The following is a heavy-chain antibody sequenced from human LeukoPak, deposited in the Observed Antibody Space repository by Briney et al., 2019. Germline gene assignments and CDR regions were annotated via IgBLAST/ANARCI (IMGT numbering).Heavy chain of an antibody. J-gene: IGHJ1*01. CDR1: GGTFSSYA. V-gene: IGHV1-69*13. D-gene: IGHD2-2*01. CDR3: ARGREYCSSTSCPFGY. CDR2: IIPIFGTA. Sequence: SVKVSCKASGGTFSSYAISWVRQAPGQGLEWMGGIIPIFGTANYAQKVQGRVTITADESTSTAYMELSSLRSEDTAVYYCARGREYCSSTSCPFGYWGQGTLVTVSS.